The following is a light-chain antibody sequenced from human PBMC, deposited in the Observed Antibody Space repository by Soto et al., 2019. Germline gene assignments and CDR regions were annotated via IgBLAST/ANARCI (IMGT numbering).Light chain of an antibody. J-gene: IGKJ1*01. V-gene: IGKV3-11*01. CDR3: QQRSNWPRT. CDR2: NAA. CDR1: QRISSS. Sequence: EIVLTHSPVTLSLSPGERATLSCRASQRISSSLAWYQQKPGQAPRLLIYNAANRATGIPARFSGSGSGTDFTLTISSLEPEDFAVYYCQQRSNWPRTFGQGTKVEIK.